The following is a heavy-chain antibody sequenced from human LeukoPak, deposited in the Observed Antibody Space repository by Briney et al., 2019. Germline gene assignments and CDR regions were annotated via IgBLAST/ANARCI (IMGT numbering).Heavy chain of an antibody. V-gene: IGHV3-48*02. CDR2: ISGSGSSV. J-gene: IGHJ4*02. D-gene: IGHD5-18*01. Sequence: GGSLRLSCAASGFTFSTYNMHWVRQAPGKGLEWISYISGSGSSVYYADSVRGRFTISRDNARNSLFLQMNSLRDEDTAVYYCARDQGYSFGSGYWGQGTLVTVSS. CDR3: ARDQGYSFGSGY. CDR1: GFTFSTYN.